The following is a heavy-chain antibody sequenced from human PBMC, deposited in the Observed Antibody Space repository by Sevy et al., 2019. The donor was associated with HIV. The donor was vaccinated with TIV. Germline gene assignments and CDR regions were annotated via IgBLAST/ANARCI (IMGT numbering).Heavy chain of an antibody. CDR2: ISYDGSNT. CDR3: ARDGGYDSRGYDLSNY. V-gene: IGHV3-30*04. J-gene: IGHJ4*02. D-gene: IGHD3-22*01. CDR1: GSTFSTYA. Sequence: GESLKISCAASGSTFSTYAMHWVRQAPGKGLEWVAVISYDGSNTYYADSVKGRFTISRDSSKNTLYLQMNSLRAEDTAVYFCARDGGYDSRGYDLSNYWGQGTLVTVSS.